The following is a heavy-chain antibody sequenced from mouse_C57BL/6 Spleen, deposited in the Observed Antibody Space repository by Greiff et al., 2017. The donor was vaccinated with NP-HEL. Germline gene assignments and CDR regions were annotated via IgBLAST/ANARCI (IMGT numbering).Heavy chain of an antibody. V-gene: IGHV1-82*01. CDR2: IYPGDGDT. Sequence: QVQLQQSGPELVKPGASVKISCKASGYAFSSSWMNWVKQRPGKGLEWIGRIYPGDGDTNYNGKFKGKATLTADKSSSTAYMQLSSLTSEDSAVYFCASRGVVADYFDYWGQGTTLTVSS. J-gene: IGHJ2*01. D-gene: IGHD1-1*01. CDR1: GYAFSSSW. CDR3: ASRGVVADYFDY.